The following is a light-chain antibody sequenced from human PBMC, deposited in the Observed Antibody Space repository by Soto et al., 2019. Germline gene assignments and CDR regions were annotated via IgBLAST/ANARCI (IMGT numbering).Light chain of an antibody. V-gene: IGKV3-15*01. CDR2: GAS. CDR3: QQYNNWPRT. CDR1: QSVSSN. J-gene: IGKJ1*01. Sequence: EIVMTQSPATLSVSPGARATLSCRASQSVSSNLAWYQQKPGQAPRLLIYGASTRATGIPARFSGSGSGTEFTLTISSLKSEDFAVYYCQQYNNWPRTFGQGTKVEIK.